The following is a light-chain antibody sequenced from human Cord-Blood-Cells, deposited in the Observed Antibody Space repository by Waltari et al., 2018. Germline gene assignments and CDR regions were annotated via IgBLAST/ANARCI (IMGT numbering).Light chain of an antibody. Sequence: DIQMTQSPSTLSASVGDRVTITCRASQSISSWLAWYQQKPGKAPKLLIYDASRLESGVTSRFSGSGSGTEFTLTIRSLQPDDFATYYCQQYNSYSWTFGQGTKVEIK. CDR1: QSISSW. V-gene: IGKV1-5*01. CDR2: DAS. J-gene: IGKJ1*01. CDR3: QQYNSYSWT.